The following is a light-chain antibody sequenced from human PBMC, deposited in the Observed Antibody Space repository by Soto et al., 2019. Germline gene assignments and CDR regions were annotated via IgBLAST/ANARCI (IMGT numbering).Light chain of an antibody. CDR3: QQYNNWSPIT. CDR2: GAS. J-gene: IGKJ3*01. CDR1: QSVSSN. V-gene: IGKV3-15*01. Sequence: EIVMTQSPATLSVSPGERATLSCRASQSVSSNLAWYQQKPGQAPRLLIYGASTRATGIPARFSGSGSGTEFTHTISSLQSEDFAVYYCQQYNNWSPITFGPGTKVDIK.